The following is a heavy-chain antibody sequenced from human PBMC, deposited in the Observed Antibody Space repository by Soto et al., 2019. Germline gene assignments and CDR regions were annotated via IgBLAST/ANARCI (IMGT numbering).Heavy chain of an antibody. J-gene: IGHJ3*02. D-gene: IGHD3-22*01. CDR2: IYHSGST. CDR3: ARDLGLITMIVGGAFDI. CDR1: GGSISSSNW. Sequence: SETLSLTCAVSGGSISSSNWWSWVRQPPGKGLEWIGEIYHSGSTNYNPSLKSRVTISVDKSKNQFSLKLSSVTAADTAVYYCARDLGLITMIVGGAFDIWGQGTMVTVSS. V-gene: IGHV4-4*02.